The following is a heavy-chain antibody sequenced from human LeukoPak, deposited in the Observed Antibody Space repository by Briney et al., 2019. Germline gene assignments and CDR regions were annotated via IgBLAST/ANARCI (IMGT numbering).Heavy chain of an antibody. CDR2: IYSGGST. CDR3: ARDRSIVVVPAAAMLNWYFDL. V-gene: IGHV3-53*01. J-gene: IGHJ2*01. D-gene: IGHD2-2*01. CDR1: GFTVSSNY. Sequence: GGSLRLSCAASGFTVSSNYMSWVRQAPGKGLEWVSVIYSGGSTYYADSVKGRFTISRDNSKNTLYLQMNSLRAEDTAVYYCARDRSIVVVPAAAMLNWYFDLWGRGTLVTVSS.